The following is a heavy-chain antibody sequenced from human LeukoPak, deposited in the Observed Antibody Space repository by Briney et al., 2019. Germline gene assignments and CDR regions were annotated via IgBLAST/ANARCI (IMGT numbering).Heavy chain of an antibody. CDR1: GGSMSSYY. CDR3: ARAPYGSGR. D-gene: IGHD3-10*01. CDR2: INHSGST. Sequence: SETLSLTCTVSGGSMSSYYWSWIRQPPGKGLEWIGEINHSGSTNYNPSLKSRVTISVDTSKNQFSLKLSSVTAADTAVYYCARAPYGSGRWGQGTLVTVSS. V-gene: IGHV4-34*01. J-gene: IGHJ4*02.